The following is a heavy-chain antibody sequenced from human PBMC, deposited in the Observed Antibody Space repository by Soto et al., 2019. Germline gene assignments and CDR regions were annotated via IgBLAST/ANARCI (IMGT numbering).Heavy chain of an antibody. V-gene: IGHV1-24*01. J-gene: IGHJ4*02. CDR3: ATSITMVRGVIITPHVTFDY. CDR1: GYTLTELS. Sequence: GASVKVSCKVSGYTLTELSMHLVRQAPGKGLEWMGGFDPEDGETIYAQKFQGRVTMTEDTSTDTAYMELSSLRSEDTAVYYCATSITMVRGVIITPHVTFDYWGQGTLVTVSS. D-gene: IGHD3-10*01. CDR2: FDPEDGET.